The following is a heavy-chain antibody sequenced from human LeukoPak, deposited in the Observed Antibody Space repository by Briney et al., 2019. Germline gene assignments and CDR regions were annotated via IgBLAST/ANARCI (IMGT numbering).Heavy chain of an antibody. Sequence: GSLRLSCVASGFTVSSNYMSWVRQPPGKGLEWIGEINHSGSTNYNPSLKSRVTISVDTSKNQFSLKLSSVTAADTAVYYCARGGAAAAGVGGWFDPWGQGTLVTVSS. J-gene: IGHJ5*02. D-gene: IGHD6-13*01. CDR1: GFTVSSNY. V-gene: IGHV4-34*01. CDR3: ARGGAAAAGVGGWFDP. CDR2: INHSGST.